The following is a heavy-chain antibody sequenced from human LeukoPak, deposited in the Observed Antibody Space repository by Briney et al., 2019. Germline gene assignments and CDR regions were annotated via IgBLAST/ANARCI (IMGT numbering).Heavy chain of an antibody. V-gene: IGHV3-48*02. D-gene: IGHD1-26*01. J-gene: IGHJ4*02. CDR2: ISSSSSAI. Sequence: GGSLRLSCAASGFIFSTYSMTWVRQAPGKGLEWVSYISSSSSAIYYADSVRGRSTVSRDNAKNFLYLQMKSLRDEDTAVYYCVRRQGYVGSLLDNWGQGTLVTVSS. CDR3: VRRQGYVGSLLDN. CDR1: GFIFSTYS.